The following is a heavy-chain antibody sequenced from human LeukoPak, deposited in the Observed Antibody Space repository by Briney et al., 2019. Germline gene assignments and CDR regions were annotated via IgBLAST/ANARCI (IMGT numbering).Heavy chain of an antibody. J-gene: IGHJ6*03. Sequence: GASVKVSCKASGGTFSSYTISWVRQAPGQGLEWMGRIIPILGIANYARKFQGRLTITADKSTSTAYMELSSLRSEDTAVYYCATETTVGYYYMDVWGKGPTVTVSS. CDR1: GGTFSSYT. V-gene: IGHV1-69*02. CDR3: ATETTVGYYYMDV. D-gene: IGHD1-14*01. CDR2: IIPILGIA.